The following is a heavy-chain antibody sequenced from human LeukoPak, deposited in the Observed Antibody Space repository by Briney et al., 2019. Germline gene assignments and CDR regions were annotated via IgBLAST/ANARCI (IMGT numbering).Heavy chain of an antibody. CDR3: VRGGLSTWS. Sequence: GGSLRLFCAASGFTFKLYQMHWVRRAPGERPVWVSRMKDEGSHTICADSVGRRFTIYRDDAKNTVYLQMNNLRAEDTAVYYCVRGGLSTWSWGQATLVTVSS. CDR2: MKDEGSHT. D-gene: IGHD2-15*01. J-gene: IGHJ5*02. V-gene: IGHV3-74*01. CDR1: GFTFKLYQ.